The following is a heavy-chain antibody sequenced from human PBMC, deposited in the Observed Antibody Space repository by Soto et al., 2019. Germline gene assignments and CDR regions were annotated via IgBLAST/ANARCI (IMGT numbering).Heavy chain of an antibody. V-gene: IGHV1-58*01. CDR1: GFTFTSSA. Sequence: QMQLVQSGPEVKKPGTSVKVSCKASGFTFTSSAVQWVRQARGQRLEWIGWIVVGSGNTNYAQKFQERVTITRDMSTRTAYMELSSLRSEDTAVYYCAADRGSSSWYGYWGQGTLVTVSS. CDR3: AADRGSSSWYGY. J-gene: IGHJ4*02. CDR2: IVVGSGNT. D-gene: IGHD6-13*01.